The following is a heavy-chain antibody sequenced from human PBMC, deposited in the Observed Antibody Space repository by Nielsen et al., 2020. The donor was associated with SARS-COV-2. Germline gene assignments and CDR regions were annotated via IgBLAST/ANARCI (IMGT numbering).Heavy chain of an antibody. CDR3: AREPYSSSWYGDY. CDR1: GYTFTSYG. D-gene: IGHD6-13*01. V-gene: IGHV1-18*01. CDR2: ISAYNGNT. Sequence: ASVKVSCKASGYTFTSYGISWVRQAPGQGLEWMGWISAYNGNTNYAQKLQGRVTMTTDTSASTACMELSSLRSEDTAVYYCAREPYSSSWYGDYWGQGTLVTVSS. J-gene: IGHJ4*02.